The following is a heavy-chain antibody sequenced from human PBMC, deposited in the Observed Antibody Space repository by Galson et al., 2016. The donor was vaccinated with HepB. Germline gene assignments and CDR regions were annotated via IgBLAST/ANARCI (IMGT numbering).Heavy chain of an antibody. CDR2: ISGSGVST. J-gene: IGHJ6*02. CDR3: AKANNYYYYGMDV. CDR1: GFTFSSYA. V-gene: IGHV3-23*01. Sequence: SLRLSCAASGFTFSSYAMSWVRQAPGKGLEWVSAISGSGVSTYYADSVKGRFTISGDNSKNTLYLQMNSLRAEDTAVYYCAKANNYYYYGMDVWGQGTTVTVSS.